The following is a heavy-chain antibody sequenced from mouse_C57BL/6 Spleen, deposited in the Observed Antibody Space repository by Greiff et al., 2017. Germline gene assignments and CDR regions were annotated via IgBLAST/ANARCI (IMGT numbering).Heavy chain of an antibody. V-gene: IGHV1-53*01. CDR2: ISPSNGGT. Sequence: QVQLQQPGTELVQPGASVKLSCKASGYTFTSYWMHWVKQRPGQGLEWIGNISPSNGGTPSHEKFKSKATLTVDKSSSTAYMQLSSLTSEDSAVYDCARTSYYGNYRYAMDYWGQGTSVTVSS. D-gene: IGHD2-10*01. CDR1: GYTFTSYW. CDR3: ARTSYYGNYRYAMDY. J-gene: IGHJ4*01.